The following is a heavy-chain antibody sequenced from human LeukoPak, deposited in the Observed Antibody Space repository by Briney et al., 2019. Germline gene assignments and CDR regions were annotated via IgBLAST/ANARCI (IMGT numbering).Heavy chain of an antibody. D-gene: IGHD6-13*01. CDR1: GYTLTELS. J-gene: IGHJ6*02. CDR3: ATQTGYSSSWYARRYYYYYGMDV. Sequence: ASVKVSCKVSGYTLTELSMHWVRQAPGKGLEWMGGFDPEDGETIYARKFQGRVTMTEDTSTDTAYMELSSLRSEDTAVYYCATQTGYSSSWYARRYYYYYGMDVWGQGTTVTVSS. V-gene: IGHV1-24*01. CDR2: FDPEDGET.